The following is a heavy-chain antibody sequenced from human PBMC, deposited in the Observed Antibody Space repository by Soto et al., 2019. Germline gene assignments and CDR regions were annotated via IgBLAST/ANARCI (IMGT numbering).Heavy chain of an antibody. CDR1: GYTFTSYY. V-gene: IGHV1-46*03. Sequence: GASVKVSCKASGYTFTSYYMHWVRQAPGQGLEWMGIINPSGGSTSYAQKFQGRVTMTRDTSTSTVYMELSSLRSEDTAVYYCARDHRTKYCSGGSCYSGYYYYYMDVWGKGTTVTV. D-gene: IGHD2-15*01. CDR3: ARDHRTKYCSGGSCYSGYYYYYMDV. CDR2: INPSGGST. J-gene: IGHJ6*03.